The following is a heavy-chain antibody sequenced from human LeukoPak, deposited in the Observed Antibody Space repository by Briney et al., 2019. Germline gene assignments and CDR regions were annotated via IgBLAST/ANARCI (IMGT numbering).Heavy chain of an antibody. CDR3: ASDRFYFGV. D-gene: IGHD3-16*01. CDR2: IKLDGTEE. CDR1: GFTFSSYW. Sequence: GGSLRLSCAASGFTFSSYWMHWVRQAPGKGLEWVANIKLDGTEEYYVDSVKGRFTISRDNAKNSLYLQMNSLRAEDTAVYYCASDRFYFGVWGQGTLVTVSS. V-gene: IGHV3-7*05. J-gene: IGHJ4*02.